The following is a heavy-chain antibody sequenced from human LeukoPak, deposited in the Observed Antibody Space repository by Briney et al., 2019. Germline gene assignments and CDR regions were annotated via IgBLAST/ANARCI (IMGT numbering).Heavy chain of an antibody. CDR3: AKGIELFASGSYYVDY. V-gene: IGHV3-30*02. J-gene: IGHJ4*02. CDR1: GFTFSTYG. Sequence: GGSLRLSCAASGFTFSTYGMPWVRQAPGKGLEWVAVISYDGSNKYYADSVKGRFTISRDNSKNTLSLQMNSLRAEDTAVYYCAKGIELFASGSYYVDYWGQGTLVTVSS. CDR2: ISYDGSNK. D-gene: IGHD3-10*01.